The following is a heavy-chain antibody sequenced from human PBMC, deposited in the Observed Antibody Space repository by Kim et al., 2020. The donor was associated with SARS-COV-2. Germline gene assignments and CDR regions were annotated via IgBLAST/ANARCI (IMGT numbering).Heavy chain of an antibody. CDR3: ARLSRDDSSGYYSGWYFDL. Sequence: GESLKISCKGSGYSFTSYWISWVRQMPGKGLEWVGRIDPSDSYTNYSPSFQGHVTISADKSISTAYLQWSSLKASDTAMYYCARLSRDDSSGYYSGWYFDLWGRGTLVTVSS. V-gene: IGHV5-10-1*01. J-gene: IGHJ2*01. CDR1: GYSFTSYW. CDR2: IDPSDSYT. D-gene: IGHD3-22*01.